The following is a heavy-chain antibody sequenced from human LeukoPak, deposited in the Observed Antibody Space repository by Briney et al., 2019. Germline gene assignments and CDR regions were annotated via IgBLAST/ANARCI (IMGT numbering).Heavy chain of an antibody. CDR3: GRESSSSVTLDY. D-gene: IGHD6-6*01. Sequence: PGGSLRLSCAASGFTFSSYWMHWVRQAAGKGLVWVSRINTDGSTTNYADSVKGRFTISRDNAKNTLYLQMNSLTVEDTAGYYCGRESSSSVTLDYWGQGTLVTVSS. V-gene: IGHV3-74*01. J-gene: IGHJ4*02. CDR1: GFTFSSYW. CDR2: INTDGSTT.